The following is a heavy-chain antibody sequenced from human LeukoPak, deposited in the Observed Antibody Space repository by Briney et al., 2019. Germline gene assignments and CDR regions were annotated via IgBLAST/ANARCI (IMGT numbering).Heavy chain of an antibody. Sequence: PGGSLRPSCAASAFTFSSYAMDWVRQAPGRGLGWVAVILYEGSNTYYADSVKGRFTISRDNSKHTLYLQMSSLRADDTAVYYCASDDSTGYHHSDNWGQGTLVTVCS. V-gene: IGHV3-30-3*01. J-gene: IGHJ4*02. CDR3: ASDDSTGYHHSDN. D-gene: IGHD3-22*01. CDR1: AFTFSSYA. CDR2: ILYEGSNT.